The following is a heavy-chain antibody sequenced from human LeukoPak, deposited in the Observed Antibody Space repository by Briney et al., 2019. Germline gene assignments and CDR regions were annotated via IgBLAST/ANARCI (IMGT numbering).Heavy chain of an antibody. Sequence: PGGSLRLSCAASGFTFSSYVMHWVRQAPGKGLEWLAVISSDGSNKYFLDSVKGRFTISRDNSKKTQYLHMQSLRAEDTAVYYCARDRLGWRRAFDIWGQGTMVTVSS. CDR3: ARDRLGWRRAFDI. J-gene: IGHJ3*02. V-gene: IGHV3-30*04. D-gene: IGHD2-15*01. CDR1: GFTFSSYV. CDR2: ISSDGSNK.